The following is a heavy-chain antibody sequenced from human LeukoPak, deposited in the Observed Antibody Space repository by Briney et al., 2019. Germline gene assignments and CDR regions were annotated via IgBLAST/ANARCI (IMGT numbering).Heavy chain of an antibody. V-gene: IGHV3-23*01. CDR3: AKAVAVALDC. D-gene: IGHD6-19*01. CDR2: LSHSGRST. CDR1: GFIFSDFD. J-gene: IGHJ4*02. Sequence: GGSLRLSCAASGFIFSDFDMGWVRQAPGKGLEWVSALSHSGRSTYYADSVKGRFTISRDNSKNTLYLEMNSLRADDTAVYYCAKAVAVALDCWGQGTLVTVSS.